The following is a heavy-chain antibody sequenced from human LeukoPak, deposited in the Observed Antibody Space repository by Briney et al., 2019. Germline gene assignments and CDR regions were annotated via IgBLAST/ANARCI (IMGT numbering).Heavy chain of an antibody. V-gene: IGHV3-21*01. CDR1: GFTYSHYG. CDR3: ASRYSSSWYYYYYYMDV. Sequence: AGGSLRLSCVASGFTYSHYGMNWVRQAPGKGLEWVSGITSDSRGIYYADSVKGRFTIYRDNSKMTLYLQMDSLRAEDTAVYYCASRYSSSWYYYYYYMDVWGKGTTVTVSS. CDR2: ITSDSRGI. J-gene: IGHJ6*03. D-gene: IGHD6-13*01.